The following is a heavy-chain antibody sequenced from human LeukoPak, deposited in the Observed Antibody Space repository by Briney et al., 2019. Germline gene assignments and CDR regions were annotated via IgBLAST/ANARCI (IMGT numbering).Heavy chain of an antibody. CDR2: IYYSGST. D-gene: IGHD3-22*01. CDR3: ASTPNYYDHWFDP. CDR1: GGSISSSSYY. J-gene: IGHJ5*02. Sequence: SETLSLTCTVSGGSISSSSYYWGWIRQPPGKGLEWIGSIYYSGSTYYNPSLKSRVTISADTSKNQFSLKLSSVTAADTAVYYCASTPNYYDHWFDPWGQGTLVTVSS. V-gene: IGHV4-39*01.